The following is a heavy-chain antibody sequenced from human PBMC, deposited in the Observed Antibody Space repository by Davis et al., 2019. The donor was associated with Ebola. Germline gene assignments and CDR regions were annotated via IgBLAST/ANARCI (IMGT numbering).Heavy chain of an antibody. V-gene: IGHV1-46*01. CDR2: INPTGGST. CDR3: ARRCSPTSCIYGMDV. Sequence: ASVKVSCKASGYTFTSYYMHWVRQAPGQGLEWMGIINPTGGSTTYAQKFQGRVTMTRDTSTSTVYMELSSLRSEDTAVYYCARRCSPTSCIYGMDVWGQGTTVTVSS. CDR1: GYTFTSYY. J-gene: IGHJ6*02. D-gene: IGHD2-2*01.